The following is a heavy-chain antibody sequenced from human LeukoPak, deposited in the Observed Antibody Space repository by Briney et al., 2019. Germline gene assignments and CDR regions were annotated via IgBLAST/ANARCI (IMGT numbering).Heavy chain of an antibody. J-gene: IGHJ6*02. CDR1: GYSFTSYW. Sequence: GESLKISCKGSGYSFTSYWIGWVRQMPGKGLEWMGIIYPGDSDTRYSPSFQGQVTISADKSIGTAYLQWSSLRSEDTAVYYCARQVLEWPFYYYYYGMDVWGQGTTVTVSS. CDR2: IYPGDSDT. CDR3: ARQVLEWPFYYYYYGMDV. D-gene: IGHD3-3*01. V-gene: IGHV5-51*01.